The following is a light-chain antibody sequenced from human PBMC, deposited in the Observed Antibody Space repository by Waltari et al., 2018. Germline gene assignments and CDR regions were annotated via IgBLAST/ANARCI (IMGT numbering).Light chain of an antibody. Sequence: SRASQSVSSSYLALYQQKPGPAPRLLIYGASSRATGIPDRFSGSGSGTDFTLTISRLEPEDFAVYYCQQYGSSPWTFGQGTKVEIK. CDR3: QQYGSSPWT. J-gene: IGKJ1*01. CDR1: QSVSSSY. V-gene: IGKV3-20*01. CDR2: GAS.